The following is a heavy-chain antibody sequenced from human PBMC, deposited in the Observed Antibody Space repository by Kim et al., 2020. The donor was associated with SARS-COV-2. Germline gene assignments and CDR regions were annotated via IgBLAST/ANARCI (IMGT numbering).Heavy chain of an antibody. Sequence: SETLSLTCTVSGGSISSYYWSWIRQPPGKGLEWIGYIYYSGSTNYNPSLKSRVTISVDTSKNQFSLKLSSVTAADTAVYYCARNDFWSGYYTGGYAFDIWGQGTMVTVSS. D-gene: IGHD3-3*01. V-gene: IGHV4-59*08. J-gene: IGHJ3*02. CDR1: GGSISSYY. CDR2: IYYSGST. CDR3: ARNDFWSGYYTGGYAFDI.